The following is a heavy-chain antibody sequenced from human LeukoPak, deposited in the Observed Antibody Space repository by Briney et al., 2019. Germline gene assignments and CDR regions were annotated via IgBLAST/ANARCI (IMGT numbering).Heavy chain of an antibody. Sequence: SETLSLTCTVSGGSISSYYWSWIRQPPGKGLEWIGYIYYSGSTNYNPSLKSRVTISVDTSKNQFSLKLSSVTAADTAVYYCARDPADNWNHGGFDYWGQGTLVTVSS. V-gene: IGHV4-59*01. CDR2: IYYSGST. J-gene: IGHJ4*02. D-gene: IGHD1-14*01. CDR3: ARDPADNWNHGGFDY. CDR1: GGSISSYY.